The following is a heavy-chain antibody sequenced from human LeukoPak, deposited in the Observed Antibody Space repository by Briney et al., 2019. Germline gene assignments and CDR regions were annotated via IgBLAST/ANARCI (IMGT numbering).Heavy chain of an antibody. D-gene: IGHD6-6*01. V-gene: IGHV3-23*01. J-gene: IGHJ4*02. Sequence: GSLRLSCAASGFTFNSYAMNWVRQAPGKGLEWVSGISGSGGSTYYADSVEGRFTISRDNSKNTLFLQMKSLRAEDTALYYCAKVVRRGSSASMDYFDYWGQGTLVTVSS. CDR1: GFTFNSYA. CDR2: ISGSGGST. CDR3: AKVVRRGSSASMDYFDY.